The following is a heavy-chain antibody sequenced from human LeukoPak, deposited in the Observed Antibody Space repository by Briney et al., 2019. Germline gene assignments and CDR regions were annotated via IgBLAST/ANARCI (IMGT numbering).Heavy chain of an antibody. CDR1: GFTFSSYG. D-gene: IGHD2-15*01. V-gene: IGHV3-30*12. Sequence: GGSLRLSCAASGFTFSSYGMHWVRQAPGKGLEWVAVISYDGSNKYYADSVKGRFTISRDNAKNSLYLQMNSLRAEDTAVYYCARPMGGGSIDAFDIWGQGTMVTVSS. J-gene: IGHJ3*02. CDR2: ISYDGSNK. CDR3: ARPMGGGSIDAFDI.